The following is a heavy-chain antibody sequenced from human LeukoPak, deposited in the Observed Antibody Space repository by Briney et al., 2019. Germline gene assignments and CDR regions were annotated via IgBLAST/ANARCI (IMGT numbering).Heavy chain of an antibody. CDR2: ISGSGGST. V-gene: IGHV3-23*01. Sequence: PGGSLRLSCAASGFTFSSYAMSWVRQAPGEGLEWVSAISGSGGSTYYADSVKGRFTISRDNSKNTLYLQMNSLRAEDTAVYYCTKGRYDILTLFDYWGQGTLVTVSS. CDR3: TKGRYDILTLFDY. CDR1: GFTFSSYA. J-gene: IGHJ4*02. D-gene: IGHD3-9*01.